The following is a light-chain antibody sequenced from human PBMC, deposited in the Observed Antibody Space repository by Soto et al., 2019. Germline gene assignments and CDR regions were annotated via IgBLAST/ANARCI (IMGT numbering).Light chain of an antibody. V-gene: IGKV3-20*01. CDR1: QSVSNNY. J-gene: IGKJ4*01. CDR3: QQFSSYPLT. Sequence: EIWMTQSPATLSVSPGERATLSCRASQSVSNNYLAWYQQKPGQAPRLLIYGASNRATGIPERLSGGGYGTDLTITISRMETEDFEVYYCQQFSSYPLTFGGGTKVDIK. CDR2: GAS.